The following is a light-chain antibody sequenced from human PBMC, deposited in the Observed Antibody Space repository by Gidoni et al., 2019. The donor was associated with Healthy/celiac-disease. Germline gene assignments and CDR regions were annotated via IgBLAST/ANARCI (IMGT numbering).Light chain of an antibody. CDR3: QQLNSYPLT. CDR1: QGISSY. J-gene: IGKJ3*01. Sequence: DIQLTQSPSFVAASVEDRVTITCRDSQGISSYLAWYQQKPGKAPKLLIYAASTLQSGVPSRFSGSGSGTEFTLTISSLQPEDFAAYYCQQLNSYPLTFXPXTKVXIK. CDR2: AAS. V-gene: IGKV1-9*01.